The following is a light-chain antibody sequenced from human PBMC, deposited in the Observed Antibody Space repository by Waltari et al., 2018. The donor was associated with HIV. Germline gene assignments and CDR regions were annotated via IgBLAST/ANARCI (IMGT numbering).Light chain of an antibody. V-gene: IGLV1-47*01. CDR1: SSNIGSNY. CDR3: QSHDSSLSGSSV. CDR2: RSN. Sequence: QSVLTQPPSASGTPGQRVTISCSGSSSNIGSNYVYWYRQLPGTAPKLLIYRSNQRPSGVPDRFSGSKSGTSASLAISGLRSENEADYYCQSHDSSLSGSSVFGGGTKLTVL. J-gene: IGLJ2*01.